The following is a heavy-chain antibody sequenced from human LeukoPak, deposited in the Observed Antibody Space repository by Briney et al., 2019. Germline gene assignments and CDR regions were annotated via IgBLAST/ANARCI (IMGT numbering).Heavy chain of an antibody. CDR1: GFTLSSYA. CDR2: IRGSGT. V-gene: IGHV3-23*01. J-gene: IGHJ4*02. D-gene: IGHD3-10*01. Sequence: PGGSPKLSSAASGFTLSSYAMSWVRQAPGKGLEWVSGIRGSGTYYADSVKGRFTISRDNSKNTLYLQMNSLRAEDTAVYFCAKDLASGTMGYFDYWGQGTLVSVFS. CDR3: AKDLASGTMGYFDY.